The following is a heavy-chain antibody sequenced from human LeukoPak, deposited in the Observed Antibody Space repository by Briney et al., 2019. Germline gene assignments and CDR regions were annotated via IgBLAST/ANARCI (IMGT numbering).Heavy chain of an antibody. CDR2: ISAYNGNT. CDR3: AAFEGATGYFDY. V-gene: IGHV1-18*01. CDR1: GYTFTSYG. D-gene: IGHD1-26*01. Sequence: ASVKVSCKASGYTFTSYGIIWVRQAPGQGLEWMGWISAYNGNTNYAQKLRGRVTMTTDTSTSTAYMELRSLRSDDTAVYYCAAFEGATGYFDYWGQGTLVTVSS. J-gene: IGHJ4*02.